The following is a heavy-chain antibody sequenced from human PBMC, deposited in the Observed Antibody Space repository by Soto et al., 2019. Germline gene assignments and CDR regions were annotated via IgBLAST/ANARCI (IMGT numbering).Heavy chain of an antibody. J-gene: IGHJ4*02. Sequence: SETLSLTCTVSGGSISTGGYYWNWIRQHPGKGLEWIGYFYYSGTSYHNPSLKSRVTISVDTSKNQFSLKMTSVTAADTAVYYCARQASYLGYFDSWGQGALVTVSS. CDR1: GGSISTGGYY. V-gene: IGHV4-31*03. D-gene: IGHD1-26*01. CDR3: ARQASYLGYFDS. CDR2: FYYSGTS.